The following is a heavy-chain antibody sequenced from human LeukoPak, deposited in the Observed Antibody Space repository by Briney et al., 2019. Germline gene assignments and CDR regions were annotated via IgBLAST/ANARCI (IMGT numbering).Heavy chain of an antibody. D-gene: IGHD3-10*01. V-gene: IGHV1-2*04. CDR2: INPNSGGT. CDR1: GYTFTGYY. Sequence: GASVKVSCKASGYTFTGYYMHWVRQAPGQGLEWMGWINPNSGGTNYAQKFQGWVTMTRDTSISTAYMELSRLRSDDTAVYYCARATVGSGSYYPYYFDYWGQGTLVTVSS. CDR3: ARATVGSGSYYPYYFDY. J-gene: IGHJ4*02.